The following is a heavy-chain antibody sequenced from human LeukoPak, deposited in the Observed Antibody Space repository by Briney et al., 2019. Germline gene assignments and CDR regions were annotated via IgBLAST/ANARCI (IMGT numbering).Heavy chain of an antibody. CDR2: ISYDGSKK. Sequence: GGSLRLSCAASGFAFSSYAMHWVRQAPGKGLEWVAVISYDGSKKYYADSVKGRFTISRDNSKNTLYLQMNSLRAEDTAVYYCARGYSSGRTDWFDPWGQGTLVTVSS. D-gene: IGHD6-19*01. V-gene: IGHV3-30-3*01. CDR1: GFAFSSYA. CDR3: ARGYSSGRTDWFDP. J-gene: IGHJ5*02.